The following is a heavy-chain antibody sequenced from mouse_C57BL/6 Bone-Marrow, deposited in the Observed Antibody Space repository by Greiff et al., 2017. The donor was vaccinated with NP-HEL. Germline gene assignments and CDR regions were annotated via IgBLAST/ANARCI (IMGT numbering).Heavy chain of an antibody. J-gene: IGHJ2*01. V-gene: IGHV1-59*01. CDR3: ARGSSYGY. CDR2: IDPSDSYT. D-gene: IGHD1-1*01. CDR1: GYTFTSYW. Sequence: QVQLQQPGAELVRPGTSVKLSCKASGYTFTSYWMHWVKQRPGQGLEWIGVIDPSDSYTNYNQKFKGKATLTVDTSSSTAYMQLSSLTSEDSAVYYCARGSSYGYWGQGTTLTVSS.